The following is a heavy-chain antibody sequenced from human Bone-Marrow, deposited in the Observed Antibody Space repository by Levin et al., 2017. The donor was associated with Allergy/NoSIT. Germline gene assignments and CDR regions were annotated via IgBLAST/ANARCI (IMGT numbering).Heavy chain of an antibody. D-gene: IGHD2-15*01. J-gene: IGHJ2*01. CDR2: IHHSGKI. Sequence: KSSETLSLTCTVSGGSISPYYWYWIRQSPGKGLEWLGYIHHSGKITYNPSLKSRVTISVDTSKSQFSLRLRSVTAADTAVYYCARDRSWVSATWYFDLWGRGTLVTVSS. CDR1: GGSISPYY. CDR3: ARDRSWVSATWYFDL. V-gene: IGHV4-59*01.